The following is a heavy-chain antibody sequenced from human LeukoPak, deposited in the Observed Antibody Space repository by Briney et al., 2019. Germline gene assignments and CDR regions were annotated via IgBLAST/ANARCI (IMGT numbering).Heavy chain of an antibody. J-gene: IGHJ5*02. D-gene: IGHD5-18*01. V-gene: IGHV3-23*01. Sequence: GGSLRLSCAASGFIFSRYAMSWVRQAPGKGLEWVSTISGSAGSTYYADSVKGRFTISGDNSKNTLYLQMNSLRAEDTAVYYCAKDSISDYTTMAKIWEGWFDPWGQGTLVTVSS. CDR1: GFIFSRYA. CDR2: ISGSAGST. CDR3: AKDSISDYTTMAKIWEGWFDP.